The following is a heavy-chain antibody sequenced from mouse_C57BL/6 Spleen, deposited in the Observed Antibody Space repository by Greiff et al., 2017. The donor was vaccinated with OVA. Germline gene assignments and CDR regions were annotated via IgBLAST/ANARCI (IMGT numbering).Heavy chain of an antibody. CDR2: INPYNGGT. V-gene: IGHV1-19*01. D-gene: IGHD1-1*01. CDR3: ARRTVQGYYYAMDY. Sequence: EVQLQESGPVLVKPGASVKMSCKASGYTFTDYYMNWVKQSHGKSLEWIGVINPYNGGTSYNQKFKGKATLTVDKSSSTAYMELNSLTSEDSAVYYCARRTVQGYYYAMDYWGQGTSVTVSS. J-gene: IGHJ4*01. CDR1: GYTFTDYY.